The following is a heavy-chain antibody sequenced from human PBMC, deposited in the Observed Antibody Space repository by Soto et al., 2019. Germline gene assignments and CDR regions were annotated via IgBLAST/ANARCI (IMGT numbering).Heavy chain of an antibody. CDR2: MNPNSGNT. V-gene: IGHV1-8*01. CDR3: AKDILTVAGPGNDY. Sequence: GASVKVSCKASGYTFTSYDINWVRQATGQGLEWMGWMNPNSGNTGYAQKFQGRVTMTRNTSISTAYMELSSLRSEDTAVYYCAKDILTVAGPGNDYWGQGTLVTVSS. CDR1: GYTFTSYD. D-gene: IGHD6-19*01. J-gene: IGHJ4*02.